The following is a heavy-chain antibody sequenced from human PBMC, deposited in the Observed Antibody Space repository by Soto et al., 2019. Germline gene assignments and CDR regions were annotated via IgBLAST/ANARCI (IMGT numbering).Heavy chain of an antibody. D-gene: IGHD6-19*01. CDR3: ARESYSSGWQMDSYFDY. Sequence: QVQLVQSVAEVKKPGSSVKVSCKASGGTFSSYAISWVRQAPGQGLEWMGGIIPIFGTANYAQKFQGRVTINADESTSTAYMELSSLRSEDTAVYYCARESYSSGWQMDSYFDYWGQGTLVTVSS. CDR1: GGTFSSYA. CDR2: IIPIFGTA. V-gene: IGHV1-69*01. J-gene: IGHJ4*02.